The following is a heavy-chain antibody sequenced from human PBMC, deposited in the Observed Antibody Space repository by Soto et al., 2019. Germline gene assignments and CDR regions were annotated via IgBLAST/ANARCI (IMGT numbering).Heavy chain of an antibody. CDR1: GDSINNADHF. D-gene: IGHD2-21*02. J-gene: IGHJ3*01. Sequence: SETLSFTYTVSGDSINNADHFWTWVRQRPGQGLEGIGYIFYRGATDYKPSLKARVTTSIYKSTKYFSLDLLSVTAADASDYYCMTAVVAYACDSSYWGQGTMVTVSS. V-gene: IGHV4-30-4*02. CDR2: IFYRGAT. CDR3: MTAVVAYACDSSY.